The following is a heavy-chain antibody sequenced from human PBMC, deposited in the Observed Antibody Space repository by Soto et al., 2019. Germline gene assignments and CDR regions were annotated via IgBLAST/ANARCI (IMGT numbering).Heavy chain of an antibody. V-gene: IGHV3-74*01. CDR3: ARGDYYDPPYYYGMDV. D-gene: IGHD3-22*01. CDR2: INSDGSST. CDR1: GCTFSNYW. Sequence: PGGSLRLSCAASGCTFSNYWMHWVRQAPGKGLVWVSRINSDGSSTSYADSVKGRFTISRDNAKNTLYLQMNSLRAEDTAVYYCARGDYYDPPYYYGMDVWGQGTTVTVSS. J-gene: IGHJ6*02.